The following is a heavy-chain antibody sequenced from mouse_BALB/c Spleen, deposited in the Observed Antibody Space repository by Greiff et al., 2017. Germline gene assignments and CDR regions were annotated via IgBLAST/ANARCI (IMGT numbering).Heavy chain of an antibody. Sequence: EVQGVESGGGLVKPGGSLKLSCAASGFTFSSYAMSWVRQTPEKRLEWVASISSGGSTYYPDSVKGRFTISRDNARNILYLQMSSLRSEDTAMYYCARAGGYDPAWFAYWGQGTLVTVSA. CDR1: GFTFSSYA. D-gene: IGHD2-2*01. CDR3: ARAGGYDPAWFAY. CDR2: ISSGGST. V-gene: IGHV5-6-5*01. J-gene: IGHJ3*01.